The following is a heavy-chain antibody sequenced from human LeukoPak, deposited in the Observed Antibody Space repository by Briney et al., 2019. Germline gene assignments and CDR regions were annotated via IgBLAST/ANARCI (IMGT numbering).Heavy chain of an antibody. V-gene: IGHV3-23*01. CDR1: GFTFSRYA. J-gene: IGHJ4*02. Sequence: GGSLRLSCAASGFTFSRYAMSWVRQAPGKGLAWVSSISDTGDTRSYADSAKGRFTISRDNSKSTLYLHMNSLRAEDTAIYYCAKIQAAGIAVVLVDHWGQGTLVTVPS. D-gene: IGHD6-19*01. CDR3: AKIQAAGIAVVLVDH. CDR2: ISDTGDTR.